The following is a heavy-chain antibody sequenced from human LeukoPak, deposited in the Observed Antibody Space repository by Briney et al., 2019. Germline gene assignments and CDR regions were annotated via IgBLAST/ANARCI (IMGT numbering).Heavy chain of an antibody. CDR2: ISYDGSNK. Sequence: GRSLRLSCAASGFTFSSYAMHWVRQAPGKGLEWVAVISYDGSNKYYAGSVKGRFTISRDNSKNTLYLQMNSLRAEDTAVYYCARGYYDFWNGMDVWGQGTTVTVSS. CDR3: ARGYYDFWNGMDV. CDR1: GFTFSSYA. V-gene: IGHV3-30-3*01. D-gene: IGHD3-3*01. J-gene: IGHJ6*02.